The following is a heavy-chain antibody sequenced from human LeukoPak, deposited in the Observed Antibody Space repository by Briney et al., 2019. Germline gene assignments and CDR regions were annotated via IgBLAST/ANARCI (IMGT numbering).Heavy chain of an antibody. J-gene: IGHJ4*02. V-gene: IGHV1-46*01. CDR1: GYSFTSNY. Sequence: GASVKVSCEASGYSFTSNYIHWVRQAPGQGLEWMGMIYPRDGSTSYAQKFQGRVTVTRDTSTSTVHMELSGLRSEDTAVYYCARDQEAFDYWGQGTLVTVS. CDR2: IYPRDGST. CDR3: ARDQEAFDY.